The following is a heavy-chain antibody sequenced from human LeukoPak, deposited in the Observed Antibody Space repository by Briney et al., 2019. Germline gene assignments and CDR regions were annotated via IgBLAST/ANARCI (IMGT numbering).Heavy chain of an antibody. Sequence: PSETLSLTCTVSGGSIKTYYWSWIRQPAEKGLEWIGRIHSSGTTNYNPSLRSRVTMSVDTSNSQVPLRLTSVTAADTAVYYCATHQEYSSSSAYLYWGQGTLVTVSS. CDR2: IHSSGTT. CDR1: GGSIKTYY. V-gene: IGHV4-4*07. D-gene: IGHD6-6*01. J-gene: IGHJ4*02. CDR3: ATHQEYSSSSAYLY.